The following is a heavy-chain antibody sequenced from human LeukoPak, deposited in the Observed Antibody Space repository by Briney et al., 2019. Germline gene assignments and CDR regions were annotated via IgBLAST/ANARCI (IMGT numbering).Heavy chain of an antibody. Sequence: SETLSLTCTVSGGSISSGGYYWGWIRQPPGKGLEWVGSIYYSGSTYASPSLKSRVTTSVDTSKNQFSLKLSSVTAADTAMYYCARTVAGKLVFDDWGQGTLVTVSS. D-gene: IGHD6-19*01. J-gene: IGHJ4*02. V-gene: IGHV4-39*07. CDR1: GGSISSGGYY. CDR3: ARTVAGKLVFDD. CDR2: IYYSGST.